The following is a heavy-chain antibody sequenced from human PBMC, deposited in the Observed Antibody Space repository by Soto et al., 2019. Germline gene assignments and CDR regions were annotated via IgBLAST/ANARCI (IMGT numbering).Heavy chain of an antibody. D-gene: IGHD1-26*01. V-gene: IGHV3-7*03. CDR3: ARGVGDYYYYGMDV. CDR2: IKQDGSEK. Sequence: GGSLRLSCAAFGFTFSSYWMSWFRQAPGKGLEWVANIKQDGSEKYYVDSVKGRFTISRDNAKNSLYLQMNSLRAEDTAVYHCARGVGDYYYYGMDVWGQGTTVTVSS. J-gene: IGHJ6*02. CDR1: GFTFSSYW.